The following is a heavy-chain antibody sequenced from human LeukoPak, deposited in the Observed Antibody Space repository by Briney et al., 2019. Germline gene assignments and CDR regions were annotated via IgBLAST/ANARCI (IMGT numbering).Heavy chain of an antibody. CDR2: INPSGGST. CDR1: VYTYTSYY. V-gene: IGHV1-46*03. D-gene: IGHD3-16*01. Sequence: GASVKVSCKASVYTYTSYYMHWVRQAPGQGLEWMGIINPSGGSTSYAQKFQGRVTMTRDTSTSTVYMELSSLRSEDTAVYYCAKGAESYYYGMDVWGQGTTVTVSS. CDR3: AKGAESYYYGMDV. J-gene: IGHJ6*02.